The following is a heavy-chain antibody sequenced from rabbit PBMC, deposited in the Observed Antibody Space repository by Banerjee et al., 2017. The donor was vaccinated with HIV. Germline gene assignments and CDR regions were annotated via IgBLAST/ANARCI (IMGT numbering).Heavy chain of an antibody. CDR3: VSGDGWNNF. Sequence: QEQLEESGGDLVKPEGSLTLTCTASGFSFSSSYYMCWVRQAPGKGLEWIGCIYTGNGWTSYASWAKGRFTISKASSTTVTLQMTSLTAADTATYFCVSGDGWNNFWGPGTL. CDR1: GFSFSSSYY. J-gene: IGHJ4*01. D-gene: IGHD4-1*01. CDR2: IYTGNGWT. V-gene: IGHV1S45*01.